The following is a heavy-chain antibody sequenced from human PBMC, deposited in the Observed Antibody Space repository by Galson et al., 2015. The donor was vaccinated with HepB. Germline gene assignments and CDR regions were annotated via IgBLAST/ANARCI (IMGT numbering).Heavy chain of an antibody. D-gene: IGHD5-18*01. CDR1: GFTFSSFA. Sequence: SLRLSCAASGFTFSSFAMQWVRQAPGKGLEWVAVIWYDGNKKYYADSVKGRFTISRDNSKNTLYLQLNSLRAEDTAVYFCACIHRGYSYPSGHEAFDFWGQGTMLIVSA. V-gene: IGHV3-33*01. CDR3: ACIHRGYSYPSGHEAFDF. J-gene: IGHJ3*01. CDR2: IWYDGNKK.